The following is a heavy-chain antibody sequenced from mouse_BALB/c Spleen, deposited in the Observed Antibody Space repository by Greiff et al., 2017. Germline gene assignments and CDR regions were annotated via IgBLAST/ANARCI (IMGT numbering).Heavy chain of an antibody. J-gene: IGHJ4*01. V-gene: IGHV14-3*02. CDR3: ARSGDGKFPYAMDY. Sequence: EVQLQQSGAELVKPGASVKLSCTASGFNIKDTYMHWVKQRPEQGLEWIGRIDPANGNTKYDPKFQGKATITADTSSNTAYLQLSSLTSEDTAVYYCARSGDGKFPYAMDYWGQGTSVTVSS. D-gene: IGHD2-1*01. CDR2: IDPANGNT. CDR1: GFNIKDTY.